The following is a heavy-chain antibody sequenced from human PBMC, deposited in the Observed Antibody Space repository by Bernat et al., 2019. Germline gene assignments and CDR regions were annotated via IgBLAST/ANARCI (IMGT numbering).Heavy chain of an antibody. CDR1: GFTFSSYS. Sequence: EVQLVESGGGLVKPGGSLRLSCAASGFTFSSYSMNWVRQAPGKGLEWVSSISSSSSYIDYADSVKGRFTISRDNAKNSLYLQMNSLRAEDTAVYYCARGCGGSCYFHDAFDLWGQGTMVTVSS. CDR3: ARGCGGSCYFHDAFDL. V-gene: IGHV3-21*01. CDR2: ISSSSSYI. D-gene: IGHD2-15*01. J-gene: IGHJ3*01.